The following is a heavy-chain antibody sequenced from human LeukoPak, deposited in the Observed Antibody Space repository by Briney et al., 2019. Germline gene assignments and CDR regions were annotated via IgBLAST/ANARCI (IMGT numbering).Heavy chain of an antibody. J-gene: IGHJ4*02. CDR3: ARGDAFSGDH. Sequence: GGSLRLSCAVSGFNFPKFWMSWVRQAPGRGLEWVANTQPEGNEKFYVESVKGRFTISRGNTKDLLFLQMNDLRVEDTGVYYCARGDAFSGDHWGQGTQVTVST. CDR1: GFNFPKFW. V-gene: IGHV3-7*03. D-gene: IGHD3-16*01. CDR2: TQPEGNEK.